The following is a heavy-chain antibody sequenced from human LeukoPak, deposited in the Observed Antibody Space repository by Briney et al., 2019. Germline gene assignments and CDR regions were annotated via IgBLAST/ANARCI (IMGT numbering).Heavy chain of an antibody. V-gene: IGHV1-46*01. CDR1: GYTFTMYY. D-gene: IGHD1-26*01. CDR2: INPSDGAT. J-gene: IGHJ6*03. Sequence: GASVTVSFTASGYTFTMYYIHWVRQAPGQGREWMGVINPSDGATTYAQRFQGRLTITRDITTTTVYMDLRSLRFEDTTLYFCARVRKGELSGSFGGLFASYYTYYYMDVWGRGTTVTVSS. CDR3: ARVRKGELSGSFGGLFASYYTYYYMDV.